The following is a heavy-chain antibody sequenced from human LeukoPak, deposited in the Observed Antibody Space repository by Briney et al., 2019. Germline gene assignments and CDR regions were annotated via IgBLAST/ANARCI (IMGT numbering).Heavy chain of an antibody. V-gene: IGHV3-30-3*01. CDR1: GFTFSSYT. CDR2: ISHDGGNK. CDR3: ARGYNYRFDY. D-gene: IGHD1-20*01. Sequence: GGSLRLSCAASGFTFSSYTMHWVRQAPDKGLEWVAVISHDGGNKYYADSVKGRFTISRDSAKNTLYLEMNNLRAEDAAVYYCARGYNYRFDYWGQGTLVIVST. J-gene: IGHJ4*02.